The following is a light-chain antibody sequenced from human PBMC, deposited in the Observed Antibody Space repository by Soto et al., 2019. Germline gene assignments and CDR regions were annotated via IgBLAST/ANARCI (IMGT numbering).Light chain of an antibody. J-gene: IGKJ1*01. Sequence: DIQMTQSPSIVSASVGDRVTITCRASQRIDTWLAWYQQKPGTAPKLLIYKATTLQSGVPSRFSGSGSGTEFTLANSSLEPDDFATYYCQEYETFSPWTFGQGTKVDIK. V-gene: IGKV1-5*03. CDR1: QRIDTW. CDR3: QEYETFSPWT. CDR2: KAT.